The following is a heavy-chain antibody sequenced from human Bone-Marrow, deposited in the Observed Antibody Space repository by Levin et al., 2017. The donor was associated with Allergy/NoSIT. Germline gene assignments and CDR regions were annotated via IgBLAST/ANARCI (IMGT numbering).Heavy chain of an antibody. Sequence: GESLKISCKASGYTFTSYDINWVRQATGQGLEWMGWMNPNSGNTGYAQKFQGRVTMTRNTSISTAYMELSSLRSEDTAVYYCARGGEGIVVVPAAPYYYYYGMDVWGQGTTVTVSS. CDR1: GYTFTSYD. D-gene: IGHD2-2*01. J-gene: IGHJ6*02. V-gene: IGHV1-8*01. CDR3: ARGGEGIVVVPAAPYYYYYGMDV. CDR2: MNPNSGNT.